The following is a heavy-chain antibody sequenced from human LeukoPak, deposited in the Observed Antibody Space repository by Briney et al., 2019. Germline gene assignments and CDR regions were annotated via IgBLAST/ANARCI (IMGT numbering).Heavy chain of an antibody. CDR1: GGSISSYY. Sequence: PSETLSLTCTVSGGSISSYYWSWIRQPPGKGLEWIGEINHSGSTNYNPSLKSRVTISVDTSKNQFSLKLSSVTAADTAVYYCARHPMVRGVITRFDPWGQGTLVTVSS. D-gene: IGHD3-10*01. CDR3: ARHPMVRGVITRFDP. J-gene: IGHJ5*02. V-gene: IGHV4-34*01. CDR2: INHSGST.